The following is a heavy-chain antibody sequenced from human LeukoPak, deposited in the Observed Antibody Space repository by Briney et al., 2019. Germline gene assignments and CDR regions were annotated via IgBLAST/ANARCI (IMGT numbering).Heavy chain of an antibody. Sequence: PGGSLRLSCAASGFTLSSYAMSWVRQAPGRGLEWVSAIRGSGGSTYYADSVKGRFTISGDNSKNTLYLQMNSLRAEDTAVYYCVKDNTGLLRFLEWLGYFDYWGQGTLVTVSS. CDR2: IRGSGGST. D-gene: IGHD3-3*01. CDR1: GFTLSSYA. CDR3: VKDNTGLLRFLEWLGYFDY. J-gene: IGHJ4*02. V-gene: IGHV3-23*01.